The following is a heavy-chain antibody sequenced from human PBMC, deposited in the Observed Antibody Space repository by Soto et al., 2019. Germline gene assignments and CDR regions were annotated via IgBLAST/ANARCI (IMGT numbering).Heavy chain of an antibody. V-gene: IGHV4-39*01. CDR2: ISNSGNT. D-gene: IGHD6-19*01. Sequence: PSETLSLTCSVSGGSIRSSLDYGSWLRQSPGKGLEWIGSISNSGNTYYNPSLRSRVTISVDTSKNQFSLKLSSVTATDTAVYYCARHGSGWSKGVDYWGQRTLVTVSS. CDR1: GGSIRSSLDY. J-gene: IGHJ4*02. CDR3: ARHGSGWSKGVDY.